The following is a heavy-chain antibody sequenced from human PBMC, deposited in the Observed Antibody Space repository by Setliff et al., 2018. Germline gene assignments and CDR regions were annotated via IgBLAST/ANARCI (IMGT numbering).Heavy chain of an antibody. CDR2: ISYSGST. CDR3: ARDFELLENYDIRGVFFDY. Sequence: PSETLSLTCTVSGGSISSTTYYCGWIRQAPGKGLEWIGSISYSGSTYYNPSLESRVTISVDTSKNQFSLRLRPVTAADTAVYFCARDFELLENYDIRGVFFDYWGQGTLVTVSS. CDR1: GGSISSTTYY. D-gene: IGHD3-9*01. V-gene: IGHV4-39*07. J-gene: IGHJ4*01.